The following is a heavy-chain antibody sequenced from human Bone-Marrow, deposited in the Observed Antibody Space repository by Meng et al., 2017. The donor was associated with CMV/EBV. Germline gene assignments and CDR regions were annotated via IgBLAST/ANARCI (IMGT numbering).Heavy chain of an antibody. D-gene: IGHD2-21*01. J-gene: IGHJ3*02. V-gene: IGHV3-74*01. CDR3: AKHIVVVIATHDAFNI. Sequence: GGPLRLSCAASGFTFSSYWMHWVRQAPGKGLVWVSRINSDGSSTSYADSVKGRFTISRDNSKNTLYLQMNSLRAEDTAVYYCAKHIVVVIATHDAFNIWGQGPMVPVSS. CDR2: INSDGSST. CDR1: GFTFSSYW.